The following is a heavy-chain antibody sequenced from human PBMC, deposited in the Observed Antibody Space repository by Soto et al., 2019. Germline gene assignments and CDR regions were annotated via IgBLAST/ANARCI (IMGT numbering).Heavy chain of an antibody. CDR2: KWYDGSNK. J-gene: IGHJ5*02. CDR3: ARDQVAWFDP. V-gene: IGHV3-33*01. Sequence: PGGSLRLSCAASGFTFSSYGMHWVRQAPGKGLEGVADKWYDGSNKYYADSVKGRFTISRDKSKNTLYLQMNSLRAEDTAVYYCARDQVAWFDPWGQGTMVTVSS. CDR1: GFTFSSYG.